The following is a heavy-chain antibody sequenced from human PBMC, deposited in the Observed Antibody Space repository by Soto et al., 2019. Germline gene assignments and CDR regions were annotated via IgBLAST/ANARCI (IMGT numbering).Heavy chain of an antibody. J-gene: IGHJ5*02. V-gene: IGHV3-30*18. Sequence: QVQLVESGGGVVQPGRSLRLSCAASGFTFSSYGMHWVRQAPGKGLEWVAVISYDGSNKYYADSVKGRFTISRDNSKNTLYLQMNSLRAEDTAVYYCAKDVLDRYCSGGSCQNWFDPWGREPWSPSPQ. CDR3: AKDVLDRYCSGGSCQNWFDP. D-gene: IGHD2-15*01. CDR1: GFTFSSYG. CDR2: ISYDGSNK.